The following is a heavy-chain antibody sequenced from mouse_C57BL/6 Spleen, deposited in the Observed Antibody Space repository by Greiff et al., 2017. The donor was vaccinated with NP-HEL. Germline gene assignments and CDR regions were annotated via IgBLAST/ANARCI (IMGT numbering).Heavy chain of an antibody. CDR3: ARGKGYSNPWFAY. V-gene: IGHV1-80*01. Sequence: VQLQQSGAELVKPGASVKISCKASGYAFSSYWMNWVKQRPGKGLEWIGKIYPGDGDTNYNGKFKGKATLTADKSSSTAYMQLSSLTSEDSTVYCYARGKGYSNPWFAYWGQGTLVTVSA. J-gene: IGHJ3*01. D-gene: IGHD2-5*01. CDR1: GYAFSSYW. CDR2: IYPGDGDT.